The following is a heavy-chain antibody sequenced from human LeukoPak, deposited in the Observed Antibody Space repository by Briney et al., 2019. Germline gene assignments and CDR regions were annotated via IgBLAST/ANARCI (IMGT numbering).Heavy chain of an antibody. V-gene: IGHV3-33*05. CDR2: ISSDGSKK. CDR3: ARDVWEYGGYYFDY. Sequence: PGRSLRLSCAASGFTFSSFGIHWVRQAPGKGLEWVAVISSDGSKKYYADSVKGRFTISRDDSKNTLYLQMNGLIAEDTAVYYCARDVWEYGGYYFDYRGQGTLVTVSS. D-gene: IGHD3-16*01. J-gene: IGHJ4*02. CDR1: GFTFSSFG.